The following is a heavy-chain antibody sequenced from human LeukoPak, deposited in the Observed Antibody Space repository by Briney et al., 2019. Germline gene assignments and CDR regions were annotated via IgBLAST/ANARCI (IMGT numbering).Heavy chain of an antibody. D-gene: IGHD2-2*01. J-gene: IGHJ4*02. CDR2: IYYGGYT. Sequence: SETLSLTCTVSGGSISSNNYYWGWIRQPPGKGLEWIGSIYYGGYTYYNPSLKSRVTISVDTSKNQFSLKLSSVTAADTAVYYCARGYSSTSPRLDYWGQGTLVTVSS. CDR3: ARGYSSTSPRLDY. CDR1: GGSISSNNYY. V-gene: IGHV4-39*01.